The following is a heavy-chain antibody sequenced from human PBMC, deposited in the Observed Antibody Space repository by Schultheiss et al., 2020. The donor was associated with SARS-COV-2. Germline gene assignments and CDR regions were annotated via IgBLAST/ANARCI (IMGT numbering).Heavy chain of an antibody. J-gene: IGHJ4*02. D-gene: IGHD3-22*01. CDR2: IWYDGSNK. V-gene: IGHV3-33*01. CDR1: GFTFSSYG. Sequence: GESLKISCAASGFTFSSYGMHWVRQAPGKGLEWVAVIWYDGSNKYYADSVKGRFTISRDNAKNSLYLQMNSLRAEDTAVYYCARDFADYYDSSGYYGAYWGQGTLVTVSS. CDR3: ARDFADYYDSSGYYGAY.